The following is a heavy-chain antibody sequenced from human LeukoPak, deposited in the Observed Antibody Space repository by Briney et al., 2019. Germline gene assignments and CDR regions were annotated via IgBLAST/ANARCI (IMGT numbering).Heavy chain of an antibody. D-gene: IGHD6-13*01. Sequence: PSETLSLTCAVYGGSFSGYYWSWIRQPPGKGLEWIGYIYYSGSTNYNPSLKSRLTMSLDTSKNQFSLRLSSVTAADTAVYFCARGAAGTGAADYWGQGTLVTVSS. V-gene: IGHV4-59*01. CDR1: GGSFSGYY. CDR2: IYYSGST. J-gene: IGHJ4*02. CDR3: ARGAAGTGAADY.